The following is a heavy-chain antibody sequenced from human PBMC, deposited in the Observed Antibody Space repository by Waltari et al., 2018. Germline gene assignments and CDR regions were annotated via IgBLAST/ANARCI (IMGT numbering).Heavy chain of an antibody. V-gene: IGHV3-30*18. J-gene: IGHJ4*02. CDR1: GLTFGRYG. CDR2: IWYDGSNK. CDR3: AKGVYGDPYYFDY. D-gene: IGHD4-17*01. Sequence: QVQLVESGGGVVQPGRSLRLSCAASGLTFGRYGMDRDCQAPGKGLEWVAVIWYDGSNKYYADSVKGRFTISRDNSKNTLYLQMNSLRAEDTAMYYCAKGVYGDPYYFDYWGQGTLVTVSS.